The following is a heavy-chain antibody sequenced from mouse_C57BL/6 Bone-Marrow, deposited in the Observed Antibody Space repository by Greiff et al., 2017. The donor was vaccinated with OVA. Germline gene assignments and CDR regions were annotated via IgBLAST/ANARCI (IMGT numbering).Heavy chain of an antibody. CDR1: GFTFSDYY. D-gene: IGHD2-2*01. V-gene: IGHV5-12*01. J-gene: IGHJ1*03. CDR2: ISNGGGST. CDR3: ARHGYDRYFDV. Sequence: DVHLVESGGGLVQPGGSLKLSCAASGFTFSDYYMYWVRQTPEKRLEWVAYISNGGGSTYYPDTVKGRFTISRDNAKNTLYLQMSRLKSEDTAMYYCARHGYDRYFDVWGTGTTVTVSS.